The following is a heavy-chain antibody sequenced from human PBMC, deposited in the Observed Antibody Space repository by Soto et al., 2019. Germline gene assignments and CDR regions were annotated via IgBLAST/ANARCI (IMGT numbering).Heavy chain of an antibody. Sequence: GGSLRLSCAASGFTFSSYWMSWVRQAPGKGLEWVANIKQDGSEKYYVDSVKGRFTISRDNAKNSLYLQMNSLRAEDTAVYYCARPAIAAAGRDGMDVWGQGTTVTVSS. CDR3: ARPAIAAAGRDGMDV. D-gene: IGHD6-13*01. CDR2: IKQDGSEK. J-gene: IGHJ6*02. CDR1: GFTFSSYW. V-gene: IGHV3-7*05.